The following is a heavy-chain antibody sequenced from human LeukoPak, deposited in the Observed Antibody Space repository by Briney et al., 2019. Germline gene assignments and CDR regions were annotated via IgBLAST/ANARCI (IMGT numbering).Heavy chain of an antibody. J-gene: IGHJ3*02. D-gene: IGHD3-16*01. CDR2: SRNKANGYTT. Sequence: GGSLRLSCAASGFTFSDHYIDWVRQAPGKGLEWVGRSRNKANGYTTEYAASVKGRFTISRDDSKNSVYLQMNSLKTEDTAVYYCARAPESGGNVFDIWGQGTMVTVCS. CDR1: GFTFSDHY. V-gene: IGHV3-72*01. CDR3: ARAPESGGNVFDI.